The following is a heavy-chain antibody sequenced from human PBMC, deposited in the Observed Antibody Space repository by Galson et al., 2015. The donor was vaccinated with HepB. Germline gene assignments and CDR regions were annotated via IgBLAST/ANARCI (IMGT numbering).Heavy chain of an antibody. Sequence: QSGAEVKKPGESLKISCKGSGYSFTSYWIGWVRQMPGKGLEWMGIIYPGDSDTRYSPSFQGQVTISADKSISTAYLQWSSLKASDTAMYYCARQHYDYVWGSYRSMYYFDYWGRGTLVTVSS. CDR3: ARQHYDYVWGSYRSMYYFDY. V-gene: IGHV5-51*01. D-gene: IGHD3-16*02. J-gene: IGHJ4*02. CDR1: GYSFTSYW. CDR2: IYPGDSDT.